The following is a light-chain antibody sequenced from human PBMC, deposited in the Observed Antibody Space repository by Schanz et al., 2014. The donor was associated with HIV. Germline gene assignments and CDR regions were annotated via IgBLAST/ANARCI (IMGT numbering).Light chain of an antibody. V-gene: IGLV1-51*01. CDR1: SSNIGNNY. J-gene: IGLJ3*02. Sequence: QSVLTQPPSVSAAPGQKVTISCSGSSSNIGNNYVSWYQQFPGTAPKLLIYDNYQRPSGVPDRFSGSKSGTSATLGITGLQAEDEADYYCQSYDSSLRAVVFGGGTKLTVL. CDR3: QSYDSSLRAVV. CDR2: DNY.